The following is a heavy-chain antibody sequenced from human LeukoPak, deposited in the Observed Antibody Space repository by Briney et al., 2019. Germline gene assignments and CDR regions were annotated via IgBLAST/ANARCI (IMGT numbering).Heavy chain of an antibody. CDR3: AREVSDYDILTGWIDS. D-gene: IGHD3-9*01. Sequence: SETLSLTCTVSGYSISNNFYWAWIRQSPGKGLEWIVSINHSWSTYYNPSLKSRVTISVDTSKNQFSLKLTSVTAADTAVYYCAREVSDYDILTGWIDSWGQGALVSVSS. CDR2: INHSWST. V-gene: IGHV4-38-2*02. J-gene: IGHJ4*02. CDR1: GYSISNNFY.